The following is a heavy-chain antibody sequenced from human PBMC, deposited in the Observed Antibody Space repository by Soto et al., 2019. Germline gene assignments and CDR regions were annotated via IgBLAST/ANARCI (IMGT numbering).Heavy chain of an antibody. CDR3: AGRDGYIFSEYFQH. CDR2: IYYSGST. D-gene: IGHD5-12*01. J-gene: IGHJ1*01. Sequence: QVQLQESGPGLVKPSETLSLTCTVSGGSVSSGSYYWSWIRQPPGKGLEWIGYIYYSGSTNYNPSHNSRVTISVDTSNNQFSLKLSAVTAADTAVYYCAGRDGYIFSEYFQHWGQGTLVTVSS. V-gene: IGHV4-61*01. CDR1: GGSVSSGSYY.